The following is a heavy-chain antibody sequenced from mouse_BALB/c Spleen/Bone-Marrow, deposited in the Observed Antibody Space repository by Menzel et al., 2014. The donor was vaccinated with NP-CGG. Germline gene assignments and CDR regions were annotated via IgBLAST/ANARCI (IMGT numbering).Heavy chain of an antibody. CDR1: GYTFTSYV. CDR3: ARRDYYGSSFYWYFDV. D-gene: IGHD1-1*01. J-gene: IGHJ1*01. CDR2: INPYNDGT. Sequence: LVESGPELVKPGASVKMSCKASGYTFTSYVMHWVKQKPGQGLEWIGYINPYNDGTKYNEKFKGKATLTSDKSSSTAYMELSSLTSEDSAVYYCARRDYYGSSFYWYFDVWGAGTTVTVSS. V-gene: IGHV1-14*01.